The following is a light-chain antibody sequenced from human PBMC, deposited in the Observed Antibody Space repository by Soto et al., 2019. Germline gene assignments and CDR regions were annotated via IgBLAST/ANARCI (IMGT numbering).Light chain of an antibody. J-gene: IGLJ3*02. CDR2: EVT. V-gene: IGLV2-14*01. Sequence: QSALTQPASVSGSPGQSITISCTGSSSDVGGYNYVSWYQQHPGKAPKVLIYEVTNRPSGVSNRFSGSKSGNTASLTISGLQAEDEADYYCASYTGSNTLWVFGGGTQLTVL. CDR1: SSDVGGYNY. CDR3: ASYTGSNTLWV.